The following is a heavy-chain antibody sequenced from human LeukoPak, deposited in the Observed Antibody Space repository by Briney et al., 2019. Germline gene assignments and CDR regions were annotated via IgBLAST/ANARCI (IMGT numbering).Heavy chain of an antibody. Sequence: RRSLRLSCAASGFTLDDYAMHSVRPAPGKGLEWVSDISWDSGIIGYADSVKGRFTIGRDNAKNSLYLQMNSLRAEDTALYYCAKGGPGYDILTGYYGNWFDPWGEGTLVTVSS. D-gene: IGHD3-9*01. V-gene: IGHV3-9*01. CDR3: AKGGPGYDILTGYYGNWFDP. CDR2: ISWDSGII. CDR1: GFTLDDYA. J-gene: IGHJ5*02.